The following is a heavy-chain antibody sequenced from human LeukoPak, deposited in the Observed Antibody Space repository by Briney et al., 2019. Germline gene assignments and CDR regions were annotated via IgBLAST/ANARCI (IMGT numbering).Heavy chain of an antibody. V-gene: IGHV3-30*04. CDR3: ARDARLGCCSSTSCYAYYFDY. D-gene: IGHD2-2*01. J-gene: IGHJ4*02. Sequence: GRSLRLSCAASGFTFSSYAMHWVRQAPGKGLEWVAVISYDGSKYYADSVKGRFTISRDNSKNTLYLQMNSLRAEDTAVYYCARDARLGCCSSTSCYAYYFDYWGQGTLVTVSS. CDR2: ISYDGSK. CDR1: GFTFSSYA.